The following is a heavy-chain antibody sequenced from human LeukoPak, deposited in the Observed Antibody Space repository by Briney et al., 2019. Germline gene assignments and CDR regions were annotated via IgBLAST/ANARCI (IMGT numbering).Heavy chain of an antibody. CDR2: ISSSSSYI. CDR1: GFTFSSYS. J-gene: IGHJ4*02. Sequence: GGSLRLSCAASGFTFSSYSMNWVRQAPGKGLEWVSSISSSSSYIYYADSVKGRFTISRDNAKNSLYLQMNSLRAEDTAVYYCARDHRPVATIDPLDYWGQGTLVTVSS. D-gene: IGHD5-12*01. V-gene: IGHV3-21*01. CDR3: ARDHRPVATIDPLDY.